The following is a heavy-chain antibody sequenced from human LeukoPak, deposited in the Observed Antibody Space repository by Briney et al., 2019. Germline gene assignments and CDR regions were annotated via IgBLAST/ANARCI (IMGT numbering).Heavy chain of an antibody. CDR3: AKGSTDSRPYYFDF. CDR2: ISGSGGST. CDR1: GFTFSSYA. J-gene: IGHJ4*02. V-gene: IGHV3-23*01. Sequence: GGSLRLSCAASGFTFSSYAMSWVRQAPGKGLEWVSGISGSGGSTYYAESVKGRFTTSRDNSKNTLFLQMDTLRADDTAVYYCAKGSTDSRPYYFDFWGQGTLVTVSS. D-gene: IGHD6-13*01.